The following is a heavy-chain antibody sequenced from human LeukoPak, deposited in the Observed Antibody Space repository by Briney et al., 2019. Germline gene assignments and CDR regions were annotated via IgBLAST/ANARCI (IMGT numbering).Heavy chain of an antibody. CDR2: INHSGST. CDR3: ARLAGYSSSWALIYYFYGMDV. J-gene: IGHJ6*02. D-gene: IGHD6-13*01. Sequence: SETLSLTCAVYGGSFSGYYWSWIRQPPGKGLEGSGEINHSGSTNYNPPLKRRVTISVDTSKNQFSLKLSSVTAADTAVYYCARLAGYSSSWALIYYFYGMDVWGQGTTVTVSS. CDR1: GGSFSGYY. V-gene: IGHV4-34*01.